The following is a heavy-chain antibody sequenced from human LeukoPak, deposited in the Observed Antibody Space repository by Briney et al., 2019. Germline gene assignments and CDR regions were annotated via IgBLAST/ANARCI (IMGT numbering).Heavy chain of an antibody. CDR3: AGRPSGEGLAPLDY. CDR1: GLSFSSST. D-gene: IGHD1-14*01. Sequence: GGSLRLSCAASGLSFSSSTMSWVRQAPGKGLECVSIISGSGAAKYYTDSVTGRFTISRDNSKNTLFLQMNSLRAEDTAVYYCAGRPSGEGLAPLDYWGQGALVAVSS. J-gene: IGHJ4*02. CDR2: ISGSGAAK. V-gene: IGHV3-23*01.